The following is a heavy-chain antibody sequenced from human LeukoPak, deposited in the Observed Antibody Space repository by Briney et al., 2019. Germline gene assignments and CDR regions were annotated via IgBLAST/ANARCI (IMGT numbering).Heavy chain of an antibody. CDR1: GFTFSSYA. CDR3: TKDPNGDYVGAFDP. Sequence: GGSLRLSCAASGFTFSSYAMSWVRQAPGKGLEWVSAISGSGVSTYYADSVKGRFAISRDSSKNTLYLQMNSLRAEDTAVYYCTKDPNGDYVGAFDPWGQGTLVTVSS. V-gene: IGHV3-23*01. CDR2: ISGSGVST. J-gene: IGHJ5*02. D-gene: IGHD4-17*01.